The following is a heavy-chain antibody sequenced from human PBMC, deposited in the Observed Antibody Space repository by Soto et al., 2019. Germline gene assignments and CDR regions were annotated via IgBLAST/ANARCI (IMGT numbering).Heavy chain of an antibody. CDR3: ARSIAARPSWFDP. V-gene: IGHV1-18*01. J-gene: IGHJ5*02. CDR2: ISAYNGNT. Sequence: TPGQGLEWVGWISAYNGNTNYAQKLQGRVTMTRDTSTSTVYMELSSLRSEDTAVYYCARSIAARPSWFDPWGQGTLVTVS. D-gene: IGHD6-6*01.